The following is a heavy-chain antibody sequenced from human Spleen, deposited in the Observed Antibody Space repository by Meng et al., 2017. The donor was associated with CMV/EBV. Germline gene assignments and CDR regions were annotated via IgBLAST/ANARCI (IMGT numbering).Heavy chain of an antibody. J-gene: IGHJ6*02. CDR3: ARALLPVVVPAAITVPHYGMDV. CDR2: IIPIFGTA. CDR1: GGTFSSYA. V-gene: IGHV1-69*05. Sequence: SVKVSCKASGGTFSSYAISWVRQAPGQGLEWMGGIIPIFGTANYAQKFQGRVTITTDESTSTAYMELSSLRSEDTAVYYCARALLPVVVPAAITVPHYGMDVWGQGITVTVSS. D-gene: IGHD2-2*01.